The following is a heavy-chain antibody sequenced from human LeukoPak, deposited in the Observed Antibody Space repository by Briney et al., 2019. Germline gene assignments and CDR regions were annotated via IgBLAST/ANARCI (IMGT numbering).Heavy chain of an antibody. D-gene: IGHD3-16*01. V-gene: IGHV3-48*01. J-gene: IGHJ3*02. Sequence: GGSLTLSCAASGFTFYTYTMIWLPHAPGQGRVWVLYISSSSSNIFDADSVKGRFNISRDNDKNSLYLQMNSLRAEDTAVYDCARDSCPMRADTTGGNVWFDAFDIWGQGTMVTVSS. CDR3: ARDSCPMRADTTGGNVWFDAFDI. CDR2: ISSSSSNI. CDR1: GFTFYTYT.